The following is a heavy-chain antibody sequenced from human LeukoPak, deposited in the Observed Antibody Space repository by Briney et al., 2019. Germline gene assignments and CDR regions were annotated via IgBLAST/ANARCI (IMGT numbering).Heavy chain of an antibody. CDR3: ARHTGRRVDIVASGEYYYYYMDV. Sequence: PSETLSLTCTVSNGSISSSAYYWGWVRQSPGKGLQWIGSVYFSGITYYNESLKSRLTVSVDKSNNQFSLKVRSVTAADTAVYYCARHTGRRVDIVASGEYYYYYMDVWGKGTTVTVSS. D-gene: IGHD5-12*01. CDR1: NGSISSSAYY. J-gene: IGHJ6*03. V-gene: IGHV4-39*07. CDR2: VYFSGIT.